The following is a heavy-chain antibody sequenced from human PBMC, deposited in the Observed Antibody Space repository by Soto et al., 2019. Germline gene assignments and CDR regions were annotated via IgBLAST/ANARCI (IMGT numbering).Heavy chain of an antibody. J-gene: IGHJ6*02. V-gene: IGHV1-18*01. CDR3: ARDDKPAAMRLRGYYGMDV. D-gene: IGHD2-2*01. Sequence: ASVKVSCKASGYTFTSYGISWVRQAPGQGLEWMGWISAYNGNTNYAQKLQGRVTMTTDTSTSTAYMELRSLRSDDTAVYYCARDDKPAAMRLRGYYGMDVWGQGTTVTVSS. CDR1: GYTFTSYG. CDR2: ISAYNGNT.